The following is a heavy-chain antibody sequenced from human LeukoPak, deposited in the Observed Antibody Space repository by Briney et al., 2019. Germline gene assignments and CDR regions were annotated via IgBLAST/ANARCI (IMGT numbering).Heavy chain of an antibody. J-gene: IGHJ6*03. Sequence: SETLSLTCTVSGGSISSYYWSWIRQPAGKGLEWIGRIYTSGSTIYNPSLKSRLNMSVDTSKNQFSLRLSSVTAADTAVYYCARGRYESTRLSAYYYYYMDVWGIGTTVTVSS. CDR3: ARGRYESTRLSAYYYYYMDV. D-gene: IGHD2-15*01. CDR1: GGSISSYY. CDR2: IYTSGST. V-gene: IGHV4-4*07.